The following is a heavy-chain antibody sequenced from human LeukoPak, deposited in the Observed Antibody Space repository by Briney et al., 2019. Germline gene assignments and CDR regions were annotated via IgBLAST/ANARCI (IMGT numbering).Heavy chain of an antibody. CDR1: GGSISSGGYY. Sequence: KASETLSLTCTVSGGSISSGGYYWSWIRQHPGKGLEWIGYIYYSGSTYYNPSLKSRVTISVDTSKNQFSLKLSSVTAADTAVYYCARGTGFTVVTPGVLAFDIWGQGTMVTVSS. CDR3: ARGTGFTVVTPGVLAFDI. D-gene: IGHD4-23*01. CDR2: IYYSGST. J-gene: IGHJ3*02. V-gene: IGHV4-30-4*08.